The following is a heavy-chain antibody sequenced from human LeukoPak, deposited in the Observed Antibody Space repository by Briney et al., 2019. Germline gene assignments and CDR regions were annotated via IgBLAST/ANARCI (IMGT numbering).Heavy chain of an antibody. CDR3: AREYCGGDCYSGAFDI. Sequence: ASVKVSCKASGYTFTSYYMHWVRQAPGQGLEWMGIINSSGGSTSYAQKFQGRVTMTRDTSTSTVYMELSSLRSEDTAVYYCAREYCGGDCYSGAFDIWGQGTMVTVSS. D-gene: IGHD2-21*02. CDR1: GYTFTSYY. CDR2: INSSGGST. V-gene: IGHV1-46*01. J-gene: IGHJ3*02.